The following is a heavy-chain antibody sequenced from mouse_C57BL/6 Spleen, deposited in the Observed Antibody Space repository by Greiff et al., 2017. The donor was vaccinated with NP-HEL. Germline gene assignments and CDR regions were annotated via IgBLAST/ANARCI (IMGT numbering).Heavy chain of an antibody. Sequence: QVQLKESGAELMKPGASVKLSCKATGYTFTGYWIEWVKQRPGHGLEWIGEILPGSGSTNYNEKFKGKATFTADTSSNTAYMQLSSLTTEDSAIYYCARWALYYDYDGYWYFDVWGTGTTVTVSS. CDR1: GYTFTGYW. J-gene: IGHJ1*03. CDR2: ILPGSGST. D-gene: IGHD2-4*01. CDR3: ARWALYYDYDGYWYFDV. V-gene: IGHV1-9*01.